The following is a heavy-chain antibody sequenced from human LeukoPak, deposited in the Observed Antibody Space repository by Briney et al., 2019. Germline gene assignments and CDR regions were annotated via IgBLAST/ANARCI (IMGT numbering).Heavy chain of an antibody. J-gene: IGHJ4*02. CDR3: AKDHSGWFDY. Sequence: GGSLRLSCAASGFTFNAFGMNWVRQAPGKGLEWVSYIGTTSGAIYYADSVKGRFTISRDSAKNSLYLQMNSLRAEDTAVYYCAKDHSGWFDYWGQGTLVTVSS. V-gene: IGHV3-48*01. CDR2: IGTTSGAI. D-gene: IGHD6-19*01. CDR1: GFTFNAFG.